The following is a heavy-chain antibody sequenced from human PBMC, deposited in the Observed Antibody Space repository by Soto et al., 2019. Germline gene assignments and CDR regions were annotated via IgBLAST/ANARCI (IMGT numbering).Heavy chain of an antibody. Sequence: PGGSLRLSCAASGFTFSSYAMSWVRQAPGKGLEWVSAISGSGGSTYYADSVKGRFTTSRDNSKNTLYLQMNSLRAEDTAVYYCAKEYYYDSSGYYYASEVDYWGQGTLVTVSS. D-gene: IGHD3-22*01. CDR1: GFTFSSYA. J-gene: IGHJ4*02. V-gene: IGHV3-23*01. CDR3: AKEYYYDSSGYYYASEVDY. CDR2: ISGSGGST.